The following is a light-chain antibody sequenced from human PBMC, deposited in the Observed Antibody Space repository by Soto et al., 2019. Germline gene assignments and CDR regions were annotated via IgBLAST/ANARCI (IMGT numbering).Light chain of an antibody. CDR2: KAS. J-gene: IGKJ4*01. CDR1: QSVSSW. V-gene: IGKV1-5*03. Sequence: DIQMTQSPSTLSASVGDTVTVTCRARQSVSSWLAWYQQKPGKAPKLLIYKASSLESGVPSRFSGSGSGTEFTLNISSLQPDDFATYYCQQYNSYSSLTFGGGTKVDIK. CDR3: QQYNSYSSLT.